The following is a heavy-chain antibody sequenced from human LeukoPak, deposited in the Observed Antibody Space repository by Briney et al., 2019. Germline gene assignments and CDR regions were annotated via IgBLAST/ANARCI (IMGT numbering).Heavy chain of an antibody. J-gene: IGHJ6*03. CDR3: ARNFYYMDV. V-gene: IGHV3-48*04. CDR1: GFTLSSHS. CDR2: ISGGGTTV. Sequence: PGGSLRLSCAASGFTLSSHSMNWVRQAPGKGLEWVSYISGGGTTVYYVDSVKGRFTISRDNAKNSLYLQMNSLSAEDTALYFCARNFYYMDVWGKGTTVTVSS.